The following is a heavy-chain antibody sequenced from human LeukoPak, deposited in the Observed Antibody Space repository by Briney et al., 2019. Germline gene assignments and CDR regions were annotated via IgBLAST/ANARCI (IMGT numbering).Heavy chain of an antibody. CDR3: ARDHNYAFDN. Sequence: GGSLRLSCAASGFIFNDYSMNWVRQAPGKGPEWISYIGISSGNTKYADSVKGRFTISGDNAKNSVYLQMNSLRVEDTAVYCCARDHNYAFDNWGRGTLVTVSP. D-gene: IGHD3-16*01. CDR1: GFIFNDYS. V-gene: IGHV3-48*04. CDR2: IGISSGNT. J-gene: IGHJ4*02.